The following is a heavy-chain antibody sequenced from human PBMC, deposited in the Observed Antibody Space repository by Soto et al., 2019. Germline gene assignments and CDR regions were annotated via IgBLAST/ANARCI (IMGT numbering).Heavy chain of an antibody. D-gene: IGHD3-10*01. CDR1: GFTFSSYA. Sequence: EVQLLESGGGLVQPGGSLRLSCAASGFTFSSYAMSWVRQAPGKGLEWVSAISGSGGSTYYADSVKGRFTISRDNSKKTPDLQMNSLRAEDTAGNYCAKDGLRFGELPHSHYRGQGTLVTVSS. CDR3: AKDGLRFGELPHSHY. J-gene: IGHJ4*02. V-gene: IGHV3-23*01. CDR2: ISGSGGST.